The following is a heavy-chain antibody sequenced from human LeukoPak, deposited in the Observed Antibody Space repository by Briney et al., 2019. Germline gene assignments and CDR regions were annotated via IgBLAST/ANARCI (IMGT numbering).Heavy chain of an antibody. CDR3: ARDKSSGWYEDNYFDY. J-gene: IGHJ4*02. Sequence: SETLSLTCTASGGSISSYYWSWIRQPPGKGLEWIGYIYYSGSTNYNPSLKSRVTISVDTSKNQFSLKLSSVTAADTAVYYCARDKSSGWYEDNYFDYWGQGTLVTVSS. CDR1: GGSISSYY. D-gene: IGHD6-19*01. CDR2: IYYSGST. V-gene: IGHV4-59*01.